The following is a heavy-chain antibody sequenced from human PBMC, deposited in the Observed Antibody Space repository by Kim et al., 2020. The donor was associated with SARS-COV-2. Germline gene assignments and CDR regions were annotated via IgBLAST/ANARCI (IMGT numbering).Heavy chain of an antibody. J-gene: IGHJ4*02. D-gene: IGHD2-21*01. CDR2: TNEDGSWT. CDR3: ARDLSGEFDY. Sequence: GGSLRLSCAASGFTFSRFWMHWVRQVPGKGLVWVPRTNEDGSWTNHADSVQGRFTISRDNAKNTLYLQMNSLRAEDTGIYYCARDLSGEFDYWGQGTLVTVSS. V-gene: IGHV3-74*01. CDR1: GFTFSRFW.